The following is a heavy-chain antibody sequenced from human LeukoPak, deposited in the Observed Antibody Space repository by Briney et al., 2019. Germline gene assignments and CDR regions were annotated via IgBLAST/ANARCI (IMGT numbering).Heavy chain of an antibody. CDR3: AKESIAAAGSFDY. V-gene: IGHV3-9*03. J-gene: IGHJ4*02. CDR1: GFTFDDYA. CDR2: ISWNSGSI. Sequence: GGSPRLSCAASGFTFDDYAMHWVRQAPGKGLEWVSGISWNSGSIGYADSVKGRFTISRDNAKNSLYPQMNSLRAEDMALYYCAKESIAAAGSFDYWGQGTLVTISS. D-gene: IGHD6-13*01.